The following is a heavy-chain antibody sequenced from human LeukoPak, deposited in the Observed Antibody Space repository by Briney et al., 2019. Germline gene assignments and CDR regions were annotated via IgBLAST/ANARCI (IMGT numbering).Heavy chain of an antibody. V-gene: IGHV3-21*01. CDR2: ISSSSVYI. D-gene: IGHD3-16*01. CDR3: ARGGQMITRHLDY. Sequence: GGSLRLSCTVSGFTFSGYSLHWVRRAPGKGLEWLSAISSSSVYIFYGDSVKGRFTISRDNAKKSLYLQMNSLSAEDTAVYYCARGGQMITRHLDYWGQGTLVTVSS. J-gene: IGHJ4*02. CDR1: GFTFSGYS.